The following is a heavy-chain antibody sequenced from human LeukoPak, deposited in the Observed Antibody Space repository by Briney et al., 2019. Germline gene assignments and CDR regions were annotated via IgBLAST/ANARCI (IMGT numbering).Heavy chain of an antibody. CDR2: INHSGST. D-gene: IGHD3-10*01. J-gene: IGHJ4*02. V-gene: IGHV4-34*01. CDR1: GGSFSGYY. Sequence: SETLSLTCAVYGGSFSGYYWSWIRQPPGKGLEWIGEINHSGSTNYNPSLKSRVTISVDTSKNQFSLKLSSVTAADTAVYYCARQPYYSSITMVRGPLGYWGQGTLVTVFS. CDR3: ARQPYYSSITMVRGPLGY.